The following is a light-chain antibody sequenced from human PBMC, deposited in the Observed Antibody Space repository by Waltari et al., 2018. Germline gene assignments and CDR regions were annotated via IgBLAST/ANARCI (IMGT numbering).Light chain of an antibody. V-gene: IGLV1-44*01. J-gene: IGLJ1*01. Sequence: QSVLTQAPSASGTPGQRVTISCSGGSSNIGSKPVSWYQQLPGAAPKLLIYSNDRRPSGVPDRFSGSKSGTSASLAINGLQSEDEADYYCSSWDDSLSGRVFGPGTRVTVL. CDR1: SSNIGSKP. CDR2: SND. CDR3: SSWDDSLSGRV.